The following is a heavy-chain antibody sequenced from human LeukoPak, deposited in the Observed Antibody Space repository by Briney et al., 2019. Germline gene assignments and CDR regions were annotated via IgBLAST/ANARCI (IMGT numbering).Heavy chain of an antibody. D-gene: IGHD3-22*01. V-gene: IGHV4-39*01. CDR2: IYSTGST. Sequence: SETLSLTCTVPGDSITSGSYYWGWIRQTPEKGLEWIGNIYSTGSTSFNPSFKSRITMSVDTSNNQFSLNLSSVTAADTAVYYCARHYGSSGYYFDYWGQGTPVTVSS. J-gene: IGHJ4*02. CDR3: ARHYGSSGYYFDY. CDR1: GDSITSGSYY.